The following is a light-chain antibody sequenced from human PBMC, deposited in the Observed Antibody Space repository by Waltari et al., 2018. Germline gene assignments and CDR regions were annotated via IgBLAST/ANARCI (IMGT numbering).Light chain of an antibody. J-gene: IGKJ1*01. V-gene: IGKV1-5*01. CDR1: EAINKW. CDR3: QQYNRFSP. Sequence: DTQRSQFPSTLAASVGDSVTITCRAREAINKWLAWYQQKPGKAPKVLIYDASTLQSGVPSRFSGSGSGTEFTLTIDSLQPDDFATYYCQQYNRFSPFGQGTNVEVK. CDR2: DAS.